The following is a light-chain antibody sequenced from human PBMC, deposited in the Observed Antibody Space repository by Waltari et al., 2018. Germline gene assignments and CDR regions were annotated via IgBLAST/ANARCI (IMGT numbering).Light chain of an antibody. CDR2: GAS. CDR3: QHYVRLPAT. Sequence: EVVFTQSPGTLSLSPGERATLACRASQSVGTSLAGYQQKPGQAPRLLIHGASRRATGIPDRFSGSGSGTDFSLTISRLEPEDFAVYYCQHYVRLPATFGQGTKVEI. CDR1: QSVGTS. V-gene: IGKV3-20*01. J-gene: IGKJ1*01.